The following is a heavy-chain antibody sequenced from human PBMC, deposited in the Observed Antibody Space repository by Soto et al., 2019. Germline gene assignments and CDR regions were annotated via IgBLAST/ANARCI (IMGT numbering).Heavy chain of an antibody. Sequence: GGSLRLSCAASGFTFDDYCMSWVRQAPGKGLEWVSGINWNGGSTGYADSVKGRFTISRDNAKNSLYLQMNSLRAEDTALYYCARSWYYDFWSGYYGPYYYYGMDVWGQGTTVTVSS. CDR2: INWNGGST. J-gene: IGHJ6*02. CDR3: ARSWYYDFWSGYYGPYYYYGMDV. CDR1: GFTFDDYC. D-gene: IGHD3-3*01. V-gene: IGHV3-20*04.